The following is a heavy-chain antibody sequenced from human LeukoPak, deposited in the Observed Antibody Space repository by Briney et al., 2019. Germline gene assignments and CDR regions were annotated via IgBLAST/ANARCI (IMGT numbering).Heavy chain of an antibody. CDR2: IYTSGST. CDR3: ARDFGSSSGSCKD. V-gene: IGHV4-4*07. J-gene: IGHJ4*02. Sequence: PSETLSLTCTVSGGSISYFYWSWIRQPAGKGLEWIGRIYTSGSTNYNPSLKSRVTMSVDTSKNQFSLKLNSVTAADTAVYYCARDFGSSSGSCKDWGQGTLVTVSS. D-gene: IGHD1-26*01. CDR1: GGSISYFY.